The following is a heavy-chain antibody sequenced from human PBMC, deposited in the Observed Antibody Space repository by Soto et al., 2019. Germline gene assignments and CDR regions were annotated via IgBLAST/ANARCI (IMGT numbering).Heavy chain of an antibody. V-gene: IGHV3-7*01. D-gene: IGHD1-1*01. Sequence: PGGSLRLSCAASGFTFSTYWMSWVRQAPGKGLEWVANIKQDGSERYYVDSVKGRFTISRDNAQNSLYLQMNSLRSEDTAVYYCATDSGTSDYWGQGTLVTVSS. CDR3: ATDSGTSDY. CDR2: IKQDGSER. CDR1: GFTFSTYW. J-gene: IGHJ4*02.